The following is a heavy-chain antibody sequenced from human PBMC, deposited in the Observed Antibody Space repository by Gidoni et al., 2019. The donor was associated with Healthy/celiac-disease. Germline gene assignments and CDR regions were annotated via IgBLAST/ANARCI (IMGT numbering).Heavy chain of an antibody. D-gene: IGHD2-15*01. CDR2: INHSGST. CDR3: ARDVVPAFDL. J-gene: IGHJ2*01. V-gene: IGHV4-34*01. CDR1: GGSFSGYY. Sequence: QVQLQQWGAGLLKPSETLSLTCAVYGGSFSGYYWSWIRQHPGKGLEWIGEINHSGSTNYNPSLKSRVTISVDTSKNQFSLKLSSVTAADTAVYYCARDVVPAFDLWGRGTLVTVSS.